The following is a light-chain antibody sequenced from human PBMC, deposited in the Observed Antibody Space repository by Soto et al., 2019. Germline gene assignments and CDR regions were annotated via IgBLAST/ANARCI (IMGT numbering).Light chain of an antibody. Sequence: EIVLTQSPGTLSLSPGERATLSCRASQSVSSSYLAWYQQKPGQAPRLLIYGASSRATGIPDRSSGSGSGTDFTLTISRLGPEDFAVYYCQQYGSSPPYTFGQGTKLEIK. V-gene: IGKV3-20*01. CDR1: QSVSSSY. CDR2: GAS. J-gene: IGKJ2*01. CDR3: QQYGSSPPYT.